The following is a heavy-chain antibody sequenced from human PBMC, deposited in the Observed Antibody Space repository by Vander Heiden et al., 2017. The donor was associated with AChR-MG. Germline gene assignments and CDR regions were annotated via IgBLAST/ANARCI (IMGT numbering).Heavy chain of an antibody. D-gene: IGHD2-15*01. CDR1: AFTSISYW. Sequence: EVQLVESGGGLVQPGGSLRLSCAASAFTSISYWMSWVRQAPGKGLEWVANIKQDGSEKYYVDSVKGRFTISRDNAKNSLYLQMNSLRAEDTAVYYCARDRNSVVESAWFDPWGQGTLVTVSS. J-gene: IGHJ5*02. CDR3: ARDRNSVVESAWFDP. CDR2: IKQDGSEK. V-gene: IGHV3-7*01.